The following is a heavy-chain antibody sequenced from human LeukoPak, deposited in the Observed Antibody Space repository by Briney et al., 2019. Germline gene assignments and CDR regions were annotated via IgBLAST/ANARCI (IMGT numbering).Heavy chain of an antibody. Sequence: PSETLSLTCAVQGRSFRYYYCSWIRQPPGKTLEWIGEINHSGSTNYNPSLNSRVTLSVDTCNNQYSLKLSAVTAESTRVYYCAIKKYYDILTGYRKIAASGFDPWGQGTLVTVAS. CDR1: GRSFRYYY. J-gene: IGHJ5*02. CDR2: INHSGST. CDR3: AIKKYYDILTGYRKIAASGFDP. V-gene: IGHV4-34*01. D-gene: IGHD3-9*01.